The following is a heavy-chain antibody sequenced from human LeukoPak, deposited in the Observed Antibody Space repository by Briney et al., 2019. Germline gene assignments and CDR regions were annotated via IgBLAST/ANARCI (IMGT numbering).Heavy chain of an antibody. J-gene: IGHJ3*02. Sequence: GKSLKISCKGSGYSFTSYWIGWVRQMPGKGLEWMGIIYPDDSDTRYSPSFQGQVTISADKSISTAYLQWSSLKASDTAMYYCAAGEWESHDAFDIWGQGTMVTVSS. CDR3: AAGEWESHDAFDI. D-gene: IGHD1-26*01. V-gene: IGHV5-51*01. CDR1: GYSFTSYW. CDR2: IYPDDSDT.